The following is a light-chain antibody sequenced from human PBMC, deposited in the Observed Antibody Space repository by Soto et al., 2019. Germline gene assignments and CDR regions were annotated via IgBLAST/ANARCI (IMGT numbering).Light chain of an antibody. Sequence: EIVLTQSPATLSLSPGERATLSCRASQSVGSFLAWYQQKSGQTPRLLIYDASNRVTGIPARFSGSGSGTDFTLPISSLEPEDFAVYYCQHRANWLGTFGPGTKVDMK. V-gene: IGKV3-11*01. CDR3: QHRANWLGT. CDR2: DAS. CDR1: QSVGSF. J-gene: IGKJ3*01.